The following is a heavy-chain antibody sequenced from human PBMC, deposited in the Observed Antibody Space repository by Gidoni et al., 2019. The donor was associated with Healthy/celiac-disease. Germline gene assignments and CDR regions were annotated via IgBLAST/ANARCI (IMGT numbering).Heavy chain of an antibody. J-gene: IGHJ4*02. Sequence: GLEWMGWISAYNGNTNYAQKLQGRVTKTTDTSTSTSYMELRSLRSDDTAVYYCARDRRRYGSGSYAIESAYWGQGTLVTVSS. CDR2: ISAYNGNT. V-gene: IGHV1-18*01. CDR3: ARDRRRYGSGSYAIESAY. D-gene: IGHD3-10*01.